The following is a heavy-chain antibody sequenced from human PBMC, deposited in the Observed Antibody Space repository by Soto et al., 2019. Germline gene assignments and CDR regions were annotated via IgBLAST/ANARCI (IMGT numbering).Heavy chain of an antibody. J-gene: IGHJ4*02. CDR3: ARRYGDCFDF. V-gene: IGHV4-59*08. CDR2: IYYSGST. CDR1: GGSISSYY. Sequence: QVQLQESGPGRVKPSETLSLTCTVSGGSISSYYWSWIRQPPGKGLEWIGYIYYSGSTNYNPSLKSRVNISVDTSKNQFSLKLSSVTAADTAVYYCARRYGDCFDFWGQGTLVTVSS. D-gene: IGHD4-17*01.